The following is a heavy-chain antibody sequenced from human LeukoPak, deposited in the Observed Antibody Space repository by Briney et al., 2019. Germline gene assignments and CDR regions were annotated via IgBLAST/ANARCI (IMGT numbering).Heavy chain of an antibody. CDR3: ARIFRNCTNGVYYPPRYYFDY. V-gene: IGHV3-20*04. CDR2: INWNGGST. D-gene: IGHD2-8*01. Sequence: PGGSLRLSCAASGFTFDDYGMSWVRQAPGKGLEWVSGINWNGGSTGYADSVKGRFTISRDNAKNSLYLQMNSLRAEDTALYYCARIFRNCTNGVYYPPRYYFDYWGQGTLVTVSS. CDR1: GFTFDDYG. J-gene: IGHJ4*02.